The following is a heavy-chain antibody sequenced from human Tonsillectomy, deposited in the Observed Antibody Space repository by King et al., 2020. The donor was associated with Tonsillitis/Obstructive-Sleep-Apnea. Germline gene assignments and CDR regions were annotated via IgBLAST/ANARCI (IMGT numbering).Heavy chain of an antibody. CDR3: ARVGSPEWLLFYYYGMDV. Sequence: VQLVESGGGVVQPGRSLRLSCAASGFTFSSYAMHWVRQAPGKGLEWVAVMSFDGSNKYYADSVKGRFTISRDNSKNTLYLQMNSLRAEDTAVYYCARVGSPEWLLFYYYGMDVWGQGTTVTVSS. V-gene: IGHV3-30*04. CDR1: GFTFSSYA. J-gene: IGHJ6*02. D-gene: IGHD3-3*01. CDR2: MSFDGSNK.